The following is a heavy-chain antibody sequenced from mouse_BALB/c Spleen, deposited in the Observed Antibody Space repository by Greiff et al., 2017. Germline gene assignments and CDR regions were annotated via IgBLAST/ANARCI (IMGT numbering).Heavy chain of an antibody. CDR2: IWAGGST. V-gene: IGHV2-9*02. J-gene: IGHJ4*01. CDR3: AGGWDTGY. CDR1: GFSLTSYG. D-gene: IGHD4-1*01. Sequence: VQGVESGPGLVAPSQSLSITCTVSGFSLTSYGVHWVRQPPGKGLEWLGVIWAGGSTNYNSALMSRLSISKDNSKSQVFLKMNSLQTDDTAMYYCAGGWDTGYWGQGTSVTVSS.